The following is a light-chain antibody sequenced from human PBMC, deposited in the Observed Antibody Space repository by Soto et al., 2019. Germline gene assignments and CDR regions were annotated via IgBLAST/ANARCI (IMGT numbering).Light chain of an antibody. J-gene: IGKJ1*01. V-gene: IGKV3D-15*01. CDR3: QNYDKWPET. CDR1: QSVSTN. Sequence: VMTQSPATVSVSPGERATLSCRASQSVSTNLAWYQQKPGQAPRLLIYGASGRATAIPARLSGSGSGTEFPHTMRGWRYEDCAIFYGQNYDKWPETLGKGTKGDIK. CDR2: GAS.